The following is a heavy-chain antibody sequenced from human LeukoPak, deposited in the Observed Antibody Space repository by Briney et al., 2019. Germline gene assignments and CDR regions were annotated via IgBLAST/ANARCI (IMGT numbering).Heavy chain of an antibody. CDR3: ARDPNHGALDI. CDR1: GVTFSGAW. J-gene: IGHJ3*02. D-gene: IGHD1-14*01. CDR2: MNPDGSVK. Sequence: GGSLRLSCAAAGVTFSGAWMSWVRQAPGKGLEWVADMNPDGSVKFDVDYVNGRFTISRDNAQNSLYLLMDSLRAEDTAVYYCARDPNHGALDIWGQGTLVTVSS. V-gene: IGHV3-7*01.